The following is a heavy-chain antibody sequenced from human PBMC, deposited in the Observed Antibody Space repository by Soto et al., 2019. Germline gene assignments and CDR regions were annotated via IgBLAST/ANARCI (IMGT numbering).Heavy chain of an antibody. V-gene: IGHV1-69*01. CDR1: GAPFRSYA. Sequence: VQLVQSGAEVKKPGSSVKVSCRASGAPFRSYAFTWVRQAPGQGLEWMGGISPIFGSTIDARQFQGRVTITADDSASTAYMELNSLISEDTAAYYCAGDNGVYDWSGMAGWGQGTTVNVSS. D-gene: IGHD3-9*01. CDR2: ISPIFGST. CDR3: AGDNGVYDWSGMAG. J-gene: IGHJ6*02.